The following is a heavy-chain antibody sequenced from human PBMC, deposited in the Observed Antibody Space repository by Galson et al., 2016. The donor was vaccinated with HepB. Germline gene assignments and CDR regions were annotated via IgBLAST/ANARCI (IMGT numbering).Heavy chain of an antibody. CDR2: VNPGTGNS. V-gene: IGHV1-8*01. CDR3: AISRSLGVVILDS. CDR1: GYTFTAHD. Sequence: SVKVSCKASGYTFTAHDLSWVRQASGQGPEWLGYVNPGTGNSGYAPKFRGRVTMTRNTSIDTAYLELNSLRSEDTAIYYCAISRSLGVVILDSWGQGTVVTVSS. J-gene: IGHJ4*02. D-gene: IGHD3-3*01.